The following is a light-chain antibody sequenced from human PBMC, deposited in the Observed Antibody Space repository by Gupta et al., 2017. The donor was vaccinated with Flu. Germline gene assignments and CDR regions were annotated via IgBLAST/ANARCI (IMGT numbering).Light chain of an antibody. Sequence: SYELTPPPSVFVSPGHTGSNTCSGDKLGDKYASWYQQKPGQSPMLVIYQDSKRPSGIPERFSGPNSGNTATLTISGTQAMDEADYYCQAWDSSTSFVFGTGTKVTVL. CDR3: QAWDSSTSFV. V-gene: IGLV3-1*01. J-gene: IGLJ1*01. CDR2: QDS. CDR1: KLGDKY.